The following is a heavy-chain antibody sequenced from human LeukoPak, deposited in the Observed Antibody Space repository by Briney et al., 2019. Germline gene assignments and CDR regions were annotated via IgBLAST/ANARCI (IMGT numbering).Heavy chain of an antibody. V-gene: IGHV3-23*01. CDR1: GFTFSSYA. CDR3: ANPKYTGYYYGMDV. CDR2: ISGSGGTT. J-gene: IGHJ6*02. Sequence: PGGSLRLSCAASGFTFSSYAMSWVRQAPGKGLEWVSAISGSGGTTYYADSVKGRFTFSGDNSKTTLYQLINSRRAEDTAVYYCANPKYTGYYYGMDVWGQGTTVTVSS. D-gene: IGHD6-6*01.